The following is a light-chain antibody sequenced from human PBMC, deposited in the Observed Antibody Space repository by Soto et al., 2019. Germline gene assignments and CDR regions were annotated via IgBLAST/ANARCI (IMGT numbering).Light chain of an antibody. J-gene: IGLJ2*01. Sequence: QSVLTQPASVSGSPGQSITISCTGTSSDVGGYNYVSWYQQHPGKAPKLMIYEVSNRPPGVSNRFSGSKSGNTASLTISGLQAEDEADYYCSSYTTNITPVVFGGGTKVTVL. V-gene: IGLV2-14*01. CDR2: EVS. CDR3: SSYTTNITPVV. CDR1: SSDVGGYNY.